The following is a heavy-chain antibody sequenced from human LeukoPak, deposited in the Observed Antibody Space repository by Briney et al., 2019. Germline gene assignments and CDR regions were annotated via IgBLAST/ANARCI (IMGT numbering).Heavy chain of an antibody. CDR3: ARGIGDRKDYFDS. CDR2: RYADGRR. J-gene: IGHJ4*02. CDR1: GGSISTFF. V-gene: IGHV4-4*07. Sequence: SETLSLTCTVSGGSISTFFWSWVRQPAGKGLEWIGRRYADGRRDFNPSLDSRVTMSLDTYNTRISLDLRHVTAADTAIYYCARGIGDRKDYFDSWGQGIQVTVSS. D-gene: IGHD1-14*01.